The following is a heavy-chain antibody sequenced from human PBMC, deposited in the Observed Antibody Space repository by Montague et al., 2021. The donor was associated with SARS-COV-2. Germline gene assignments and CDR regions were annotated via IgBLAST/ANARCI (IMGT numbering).Heavy chain of an antibody. Sequence: SETRSLTCTVSGGSISSYYWSWIRRPPGKGLEWIGYIYYSGSTNYNPSLKSRVTISVDTSKNQFSLKLSSVTAADTAVYYCAREVRYYYDSSGPGAFDIWGQGTMVTVSS. J-gene: IGHJ3*02. D-gene: IGHD3-22*01. CDR1: GGSISSYY. V-gene: IGHV4-59*01. CDR2: IYYSGST. CDR3: AREVRYYYDSSGPGAFDI.